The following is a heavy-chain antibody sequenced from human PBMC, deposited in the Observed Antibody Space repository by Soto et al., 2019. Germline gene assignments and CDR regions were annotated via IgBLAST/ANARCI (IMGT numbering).Heavy chain of an antibody. CDR3: ARSRVSTPRLEDPFDI. D-gene: IGHD5-12*01. J-gene: IGHJ3*02. CDR2: IYPGDSDS. Sequence: PVESLKISCKGSGYSFTTYWLAWVRQMPGKGLEYMGIIYPGDSDSRYSPAFQGQVTISADKSISTAYLQWTSLKASDTAIYCCARSRVSTPRLEDPFDIWGQGTMVTVSS. V-gene: IGHV5-51*01. CDR1: GYSFTTYW.